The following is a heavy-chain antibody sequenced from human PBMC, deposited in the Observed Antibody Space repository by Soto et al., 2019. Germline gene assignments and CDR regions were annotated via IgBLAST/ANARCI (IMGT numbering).Heavy chain of an antibody. CDR2: INSDGTRK. V-gene: IGHV3-74*01. D-gene: IGHD3-16*01. J-gene: IGHJ5*01. CDR1: GFTFSNYW. Sequence: DVQLVESGGGLVQPGGSLRLSCAASGFTFSNYWMHWVRQGPGQGLEWVSRINSDGTRKNHAESVKGRLTISRDNAKKTLYLQMNSLTADDTAVYYCARAGHMNTPPPLRWFDSWGQVTLVSVSS. CDR3: ARAGHMNTPPPLRWFDS.